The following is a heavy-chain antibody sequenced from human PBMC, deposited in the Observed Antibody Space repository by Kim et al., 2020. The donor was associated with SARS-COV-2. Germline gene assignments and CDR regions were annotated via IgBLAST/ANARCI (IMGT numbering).Heavy chain of an antibody. CDR1: GGSISSYY. J-gene: IGHJ4*02. V-gene: IGHV4-59*08. D-gene: IGHD6-19*01. CDR2: IYYSGST. Sequence: SETLSLTCTVSGGSISSYYWSWIRQPPGKGLEWIGYIYYSGSTNYNPSLKSRVTISVDTSKNQFSLKLSSVTAADTAVYYCARHTESSGWYGLLYSFAPFDYWGQGTLVTVSS. CDR3: ARHTESSGWYGLLYSFAPFDY.